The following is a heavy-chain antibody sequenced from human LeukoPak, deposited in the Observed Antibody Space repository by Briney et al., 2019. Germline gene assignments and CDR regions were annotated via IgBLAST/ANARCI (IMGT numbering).Heavy chain of an antibody. V-gene: IGHV4-59*08. CDR1: GDSIDPYY. CDR2: IFYTGPT. Sequence: SETLSLTCNVSGDSIDPYYWTWVRQPPGQGLEWIGYIFYTGPTKYNPSLESRVTISLDTSKNQISLNLRSVTAPDTAVYYCARQQLRWGRHFHMDVWGKGTTVTVSS. J-gene: IGHJ6*03. CDR3: ARQQLRWGRHFHMDV. D-gene: IGHD6-13*01.